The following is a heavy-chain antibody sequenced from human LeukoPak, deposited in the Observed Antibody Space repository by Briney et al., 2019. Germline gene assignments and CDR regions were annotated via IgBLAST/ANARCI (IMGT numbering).Heavy chain of an antibody. D-gene: IGHD3-10*01. J-gene: IGHJ4*02. CDR3: AKDVGDSGSYYGH. CDR1: GFTFSSYA. CDR2: ISGSGGTT. V-gene: IGHV3-23*01. Sequence: GGSLRLSCAASGFTFSSYAMSWVRQAPGKGLEWVSAISGSGGTTYYADSVKGRFTISRDNSKNIFYLQMNSLRAADTAAYYCAKDVGDSGSYYGHWGQGTLVTASS.